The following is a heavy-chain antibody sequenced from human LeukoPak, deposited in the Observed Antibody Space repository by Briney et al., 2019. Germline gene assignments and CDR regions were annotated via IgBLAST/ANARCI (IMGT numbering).Heavy chain of an antibody. D-gene: IGHD6-19*01. Sequence: GTSVKVSCKASGFTFTSSAVQWVRQARGQRLEWIGWIVVGSGNTNYAQKFQERVTITRDMSTSTAYMELSSLRSEDTAVYYCAACGSSGCYYYGMDVWGKGTTVTVSS. CDR3: AACGSSGCYYYGMDV. CDR2: IVVGSGNT. J-gene: IGHJ6*04. CDR1: GFTFTSSA. V-gene: IGHV1-58*01.